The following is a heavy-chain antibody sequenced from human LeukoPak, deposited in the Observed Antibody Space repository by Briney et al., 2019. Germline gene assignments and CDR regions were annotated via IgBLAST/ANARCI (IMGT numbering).Heavy chain of an antibody. Sequence: PGRSLRLSCAASGFTFNIYGMHWVRQAPGKGLEWVAGISYDEMYQYYADSVKGRFTISRDNSKNTLFLQMNSLRAEDTAVYYCARTSGSYSFDYWGQGTLVTVSS. CDR2: ISYDEMYQ. CDR3: ARTSGSYSFDY. D-gene: IGHD1-26*01. J-gene: IGHJ4*02. CDR1: GFTFNIYG. V-gene: IGHV3-30*03.